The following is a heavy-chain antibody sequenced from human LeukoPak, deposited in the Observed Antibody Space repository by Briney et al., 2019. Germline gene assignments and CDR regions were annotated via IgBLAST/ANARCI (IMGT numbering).Heavy chain of an antibody. CDR3: AAARSSHELPPDY. CDR1: GYTFTSYA. Sequence: ASVKVSCKASGYTFTSYAMNWVRQAPGQGLEWMGWINPNSGGTNYAQKFQGRVTMTRDTSISTAYMELSRLRSDDTAVYYSAAARSSHELPPDYWGQGTLVTVSS. V-gene: IGHV1-2*02. J-gene: IGHJ4*02. D-gene: IGHD6-13*01. CDR2: INPNSGGT.